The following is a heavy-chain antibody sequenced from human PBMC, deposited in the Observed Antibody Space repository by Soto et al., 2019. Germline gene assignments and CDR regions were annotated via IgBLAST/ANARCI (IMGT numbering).Heavy chain of an antibody. V-gene: IGHV3-30*03. CDR2: ISYDGSNK. J-gene: IGHJ4*02. CDR3: VGGQYYFVY. D-gene: IGHD3-10*01. Sequence: ESGGGVVQPGRSLRLSCAASGFPFSSYGMHWVREAPGKGLEWVAVISYDGSNKYYADSVKGRFTISRDNSASTLYLQMNSLRPEDTALYYCVGGQYYFVYRGQGTLVTV. CDR1: GFPFSSYG.